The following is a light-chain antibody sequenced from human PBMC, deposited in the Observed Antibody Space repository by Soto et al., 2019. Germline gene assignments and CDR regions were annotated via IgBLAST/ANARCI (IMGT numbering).Light chain of an antibody. CDR1: QSINRD. J-gene: IGKJ5*01. V-gene: IGKV3D-15*01. CDR3: QQYKSWPIT. Sequence: EIVMTQSPATLSVSPGESATLTCRASQSINRDLAWYVQKPGQAPRRVVYGASTWATGVPPRFTGSGSGTEFTPTISGLQSEDFAVYYCQQYKSWPITFGQGTRLENK. CDR2: GAS.